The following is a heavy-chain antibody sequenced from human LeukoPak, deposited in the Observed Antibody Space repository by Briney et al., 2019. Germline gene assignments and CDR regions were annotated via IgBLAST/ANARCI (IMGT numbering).Heavy chain of an antibody. D-gene: IGHD3-10*01. Sequence: PGGSLRLSCAGSGFMFSSHWMSWVRQAPGKGLEWVADIKQGGNEKQYVDSVRGRFTVSRDDAKNSLYLEMNSLRVDDTAVYYCAPGPPYGTRSDYFDYWGQGTLVTVSS. CDR3: APGPPYGTRSDYFDY. CDR2: IKQGGNEK. CDR1: GFMFSSHW. V-gene: IGHV3-7*01. J-gene: IGHJ4*02.